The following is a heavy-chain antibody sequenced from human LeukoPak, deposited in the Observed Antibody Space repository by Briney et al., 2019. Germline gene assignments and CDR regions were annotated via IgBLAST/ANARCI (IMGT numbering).Heavy chain of an antibody. Sequence: GGSLRLSCAASGFTFSNYWMSWVRQPPGKGLEWVANIKNDGGEKYYVDSVKGRFTISRDNAKNLLYLQMNSLRAEGTAVYYCARAAYDSNGFTANHDYWGQGTLVTVSS. CDR3: ARAAYDSNGFTANHDY. J-gene: IGHJ4*02. CDR1: GFTFSNYW. D-gene: IGHD3-22*01. CDR2: IKNDGGEK. V-gene: IGHV3-7*03.